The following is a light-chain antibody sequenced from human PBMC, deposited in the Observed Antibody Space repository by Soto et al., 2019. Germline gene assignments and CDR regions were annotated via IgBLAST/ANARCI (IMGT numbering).Light chain of an antibody. CDR2: DAS. V-gene: IGKV3-11*01. CDR3: QQRADWPT. J-gene: IGKJ3*01. Sequence: EFVLTQSPATLSLSPGDRATLSCRASQSVSGYLAWYQIKPGQAPRLLIYDASNRVTGIPARFSGSGFGTGFTLTISSLEPEDFAVYYCQQRADWPTFGPGTRVDLK. CDR1: QSVSGY.